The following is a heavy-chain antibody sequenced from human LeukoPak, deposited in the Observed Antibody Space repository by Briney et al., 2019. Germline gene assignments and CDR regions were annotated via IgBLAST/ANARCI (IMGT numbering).Heavy chain of an antibody. Sequence: PGGSLRLSCAASGFTFSDYYMSWIRQAPGKGLEWVSYISSSGSTIYYADSVKGRFTISRDNAKNSLYLQMNSLRAEDTAVYYCARAERYGGNSYYYYGMDVWGQGTTVTVSS. CDR1: GFTFSDYY. V-gene: IGHV3-11*01. D-gene: IGHD4-23*01. CDR2: ISSSGSTI. CDR3: ARAERYGGNSYYYYGMDV. J-gene: IGHJ6*02.